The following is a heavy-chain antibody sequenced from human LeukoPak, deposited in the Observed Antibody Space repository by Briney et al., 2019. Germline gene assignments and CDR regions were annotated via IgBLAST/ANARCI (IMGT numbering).Heavy chain of an antibody. CDR2: IKQDGSEK. J-gene: IGHJ5*02. CDR1: GFTFSTYW. V-gene: IGHV3-7*03. Sequence: GGSLRLSCAASGFTFSTYWMSWVRQAPGKGLEWVANIKQDGSEKYYVDSVKGRFTISRDNAKNSLYLQMNSLRAEDTAVYYCARIGLGYCSSTSCPSWFDPWGQGTLVTVSS. CDR3: ARIGLGYCSSTSCPSWFDP. D-gene: IGHD2-2*01.